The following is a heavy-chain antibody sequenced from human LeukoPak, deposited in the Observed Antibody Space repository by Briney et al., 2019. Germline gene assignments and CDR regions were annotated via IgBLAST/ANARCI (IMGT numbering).Heavy chain of an antibody. CDR2: ISGNGGST. CDR3: AKDPYCSSTSCYTVPD. V-gene: IGHV3-23*01. CDR1: GFTFSSYA. Sequence: GGSLRLSCAASGFTFSSYAMSWVCQAPGKGLEWVSGISGNGGSTYYADSVKGRFTISRDNSKNTLYLQMNSLRAEDTAVYYCAKDPYCSSTSCYTVPDWGQGTLVTVSS. J-gene: IGHJ4*02. D-gene: IGHD2-2*02.